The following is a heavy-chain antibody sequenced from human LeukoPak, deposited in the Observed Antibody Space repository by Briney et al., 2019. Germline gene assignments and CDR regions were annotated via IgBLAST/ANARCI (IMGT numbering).Heavy chain of an antibody. CDR1: GGSITSGDYY. V-gene: IGHV4-30-4*02. CDR3: AREYYDYGDYYFDY. Sequence: KPSDTLSLICAVSGGSITSGDYYWSWIRQPPGKGLEWFGYIYYSGTTYYNPSLKSRVSISVDTSKNQFSLKLSSVTAADTAVYYCAREYYDYGDYYFDYWGQGTLVTVSS. J-gene: IGHJ4*02. D-gene: IGHD4-17*01. CDR2: IYYSGTT.